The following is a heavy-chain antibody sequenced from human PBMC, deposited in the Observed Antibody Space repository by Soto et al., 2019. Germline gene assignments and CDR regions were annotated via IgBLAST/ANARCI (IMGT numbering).Heavy chain of an antibody. J-gene: IGHJ4*02. D-gene: IGHD1-26*01. Sequence: RRDSLKISCQGSGYRFTSSWIGWVRQMPGKGLEWLGNVYPSDSDVRYSPSFEGRVTISADNSINTAYLHLLNLKASDTAIYYCTKGATTLFDSWGQGTRVTVSS. CDR1: GYRFTSSW. V-gene: IGHV5-51*01. CDR3: TKGATTLFDS. CDR2: VYPSDSDV.